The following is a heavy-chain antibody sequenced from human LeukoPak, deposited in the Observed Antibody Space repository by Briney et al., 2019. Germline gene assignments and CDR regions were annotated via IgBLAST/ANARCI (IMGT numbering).Heavy chain of an antibody. D-gene: IGHD3-3*01. J-gene: IGHJ6*03. V-gene: IGHV3-73*01. CDR1: GFTFSGSA. CDR2: IRSKANSYAK. Sequence: GESLKLSCAASGFTFSGSAMHWVRQASGKGLEWVGRIRSKANSYAKAYAVSVKGRCSISRDDSKKTEYLQMNSLKTEDTAVYYCTRHALTPIFGGEYYYYMDVWGKGTTVTVSS. CDR3: TRHALTPIFGGEYYYYMDV.